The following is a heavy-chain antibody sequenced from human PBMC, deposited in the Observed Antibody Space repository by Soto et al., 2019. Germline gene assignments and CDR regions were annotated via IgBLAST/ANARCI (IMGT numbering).Heavy chain of an antibody. Sequence: PGESLQISCKRSGYSFTSYWISCVRQMPVKGLEWMARIDPSDSYTNYSPSFQGHLTISADNSISTSYLQSSSLKASDTAMYYCAQPPCSSTSCWFPLVDSSCYGIEVWDKVTTVAVCS. CDR2: IDPSDSYT. CDR1: GYSFTSYW. V-gene: IGHV5-10-1*01. CDR3: AQPPCSSTSCWFPLVDSSCYGIEV. J-gene: IGHJ6*04. D-gene: IGHD2-2*01.